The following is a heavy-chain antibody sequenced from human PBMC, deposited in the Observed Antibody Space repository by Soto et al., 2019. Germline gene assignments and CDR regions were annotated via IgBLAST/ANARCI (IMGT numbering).Heavy chain of an antibody. CDR1: GGTFNTYA. D-gene: IGHD3-10*01. Sequence: QVQLVQSGAKMKKPGSSVKVSCQSSGGTFNTYAMNWVRQAPGQGPECMGDISPMFGAANYAPKFQGRVTITADESTGTSYMQLSSLTSEHTALYFCTREVQVHTPAFVYWGQGTLVTVSS. V-gene: IGHV1-69*19. J-gene: IGHJ4*02. CDR2: ISPMFGAA. CDR3: TREVQVHTPAFVY.